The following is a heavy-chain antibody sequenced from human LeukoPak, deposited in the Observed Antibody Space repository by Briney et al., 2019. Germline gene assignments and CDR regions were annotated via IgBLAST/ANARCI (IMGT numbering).Heavy chain of an antibody. CDR1: GFTFSSYG. V-gene: IGHV3-33*01. CDR2: IWYDGSNK. CDR3: ARGKYGGYFIDY. Sequence: GGSLRLSCAASGFTFSSYGMHWVRQAPGKGLEWVAVIWYDGSNKYYADSVKGRFTISRDNAKNTVYLQMNSLRAEDTAVYYCARGKYGGYFIDYWGQGTLVTVSS. J-gene: IGHJ4*02. D-gene: IGHD5-12*01.